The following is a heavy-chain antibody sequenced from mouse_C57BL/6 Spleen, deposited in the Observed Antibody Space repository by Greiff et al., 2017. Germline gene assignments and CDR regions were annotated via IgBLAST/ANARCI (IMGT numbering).Heavy chain of an antibody. J-gene: IGHJ2*01. CDR2: IYPGDGDT. D-gene: IGHD2-4*01. Sequence: QVQLKESGAELVKPGASVKISCKASGYAFSSYWMNWVKQRPGKGLEWIGQIYPGDGDTNYNGKFKGKATLTADKSSSTAYMQLSSLTSEDSAVYFCARSGDYDEGCDYWGQGTTLTVSS. CDR1: GYAFSSYW. V-gene: IGHV1-80*01. CDR3: ARSGDYDEGCDY.